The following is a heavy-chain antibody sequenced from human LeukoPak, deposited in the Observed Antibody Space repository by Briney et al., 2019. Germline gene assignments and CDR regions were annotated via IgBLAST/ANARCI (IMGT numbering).Heavy chain of an antibody. CDR3: AIDSSGYFDY. J-gene: IGHJ4*02. V-gene: IGHV4-34*01. CDR1: GGSFSGYY. D-gene: IGHD3-22*01. CDR2: INHSGST. Sequence: PSETLSLTCAVYGGSFSGYYWSWIRQPPGKGLEWIGEINHSGSTNYNPSLKSRVTISVDTSKNQFSLKLSSVTAADTAVYYCAIDSSGYFDYWGQGTLVTVSS.